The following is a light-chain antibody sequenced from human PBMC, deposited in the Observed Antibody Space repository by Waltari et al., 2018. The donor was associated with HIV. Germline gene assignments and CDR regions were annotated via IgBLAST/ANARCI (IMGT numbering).Light chain of an antibody. Sequence: DVQMTQSPSSLSASVGDRVTIPCRASQGISDHLAWYQQRPGRVPQLLIYGATTLQSGVPSRFSGSGSGRDFTLTISSLQPEDAATYYCQKYNSAPWTFGQGTKLEIK. CDR3: QKYNSAPWT. CDR2: GAT. CDR1: QGISDH. J-gene: IGKJ1*01. V-gene: IGKV1-27*01.